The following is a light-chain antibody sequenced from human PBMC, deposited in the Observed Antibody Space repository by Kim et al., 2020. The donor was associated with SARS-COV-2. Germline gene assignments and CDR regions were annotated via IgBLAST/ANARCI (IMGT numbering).Light chain of an antibody. CDR2: DAS. V-gene: IGKV3-15*01. CDR1: QNVGSD. J-gene: IGKJ4*01. Sequence: VMTQSPVAVSASPGESATLSCRASQNVGSDVAWYQHKPGQGPRLLIYDASTRAAGIAARFTGGGSGTDFTLTISSLQPDDFAVYYCQQYTSWLTFGGGTKVEIK. CDR3: QQYTSWLT.